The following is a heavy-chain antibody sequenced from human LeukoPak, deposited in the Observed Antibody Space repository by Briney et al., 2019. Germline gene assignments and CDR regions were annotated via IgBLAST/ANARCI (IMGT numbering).Heavy chain of an antibody. D-gene: IGHD1-26*01. CDR3: ARDPYSGSYGNYYYYFMDV. J-gene: IGHJ6*03. CDR2: ITSGSSYI. V-gene: IGHV3-21*01. CDR1: GFTFSSYN. Sequence: GGSLRLSCAASGFTFSSYNMNWVRQAPGKGLEWVSSITSGSSYIYYADSVKGRFTISRDNAKNSLYLQMDSLRAEDTAVYYCARDPYSGSYGNYYYYFMDVWGKGTTVTISS.